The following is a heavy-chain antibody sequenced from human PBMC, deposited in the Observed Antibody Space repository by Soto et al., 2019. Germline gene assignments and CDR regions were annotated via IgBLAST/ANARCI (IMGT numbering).Heavy chain of an antibody. CDR3: ARDQIRDY. CDR1: GFTFSSYS. Sequence: GGSLRLSCAASGFTFSSYSMNWVRQAPGKGLGWVSYITGTSSYIYYADSVRGRFTISRDNSKNSLYLQMNGLRAEDTGLYYCARDQIRDYWGQGTLVTVSS. J-gene: IGHJ4*02. CDR2: ITGTSSYI. V-gene: IGHV3-21*01. D-gene: IGHD3-16*01.